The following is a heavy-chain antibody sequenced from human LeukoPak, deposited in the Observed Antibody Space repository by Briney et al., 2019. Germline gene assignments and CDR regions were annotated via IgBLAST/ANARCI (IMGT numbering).Heavy chain of an antibody. CDR3: ARGRVVAAPDPPDY. Sequence: ASVKVSCKASGGTFSSYAISWVRQAPGQGLEWMGGIIPNSGGTNYAQKFQGRVTMTRDTSISTAYMELSRLRSDDTAVYYCARGRVVAAPDPPDYWGQGTLVTVSS. J-gene: IGHJ4*02. D-gene: IGHD2-15*01. CDR1: GGTFSSYA. CDR2: IIPNSGGT. V-gene: IGHV1-2*02.